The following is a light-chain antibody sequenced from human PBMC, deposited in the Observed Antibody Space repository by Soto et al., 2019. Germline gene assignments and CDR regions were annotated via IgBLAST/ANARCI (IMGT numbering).Light chain of an antibody. J-gene: IGKJ1*01. CDR1: QSLVSSDGNTY. Sequence: DVVMTQSPLSLPVTVGQPASISCRSSQSLVSSDGNTYLIWFQQRPGQSPRRLIYLVSDRDSGVPDRFSGSGSGTDFTLKISRVEAEDVGLYYCMQATYWPWTFGLGNKVEIK. V-gene: IGKV2-30*01. CDR2: LVS. CDR3: MQATYWPWT.